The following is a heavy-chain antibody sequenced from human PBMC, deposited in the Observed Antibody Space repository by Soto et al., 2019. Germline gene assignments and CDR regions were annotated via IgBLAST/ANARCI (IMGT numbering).Heavy chain of an antibody. CDR2: INGGGIST. CDR3: TKGRYLESFFSIGCEES. Sequence: QLLQSGVGLLQPGGSLRLSCAASGFTFRNYAMSWVRQTPEKGLERVWAINGGGISTYYADSVKGRFTISRDQSKTRIYLQMDSLRAESTALDYCTKGRYLESFFSIGCEESWGRGTLVTVSS. J-gene: IGHJ5*02. V-gene: IGHV3-23*01. D-gene: IGHD3-3*01. CDR1: GFTFRNYA.